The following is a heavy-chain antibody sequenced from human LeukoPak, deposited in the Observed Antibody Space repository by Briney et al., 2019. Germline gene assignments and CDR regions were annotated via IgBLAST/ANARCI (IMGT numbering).Heavy chain of an antibody. D-gene: IGHD6-13*01. V-gene: IGHV3-48*03. Sequence: PGGSLRLSSAVSGFTFSSYEMNWVRQAPGKGLDWVTYISSSGNTIYYADSVKGRFTISRDNAKNSLYLQMNSLRAEDTALYFCARDASTEPGTVYMDVWGKGTTVTISS. J-gene: IGHJ6*03. CDR1: GFTFSSYE. CDR2: ISSSGNTI. CDR3: ARDASTEPGTVYMDV.